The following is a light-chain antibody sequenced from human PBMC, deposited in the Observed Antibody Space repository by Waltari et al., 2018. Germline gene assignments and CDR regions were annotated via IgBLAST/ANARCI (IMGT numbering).Light chain of an antibody. CDR2: DVS. Sequence: QSALTQPASVSGSPGQSITISCTGTGSDIAGYNFVSWYQQYPGKAPKLMIYDVSKRPAVVSTRCFASKAGTTPSLTISGLRTEDEADYYCSSFSSTNIFWLFGGGTKLTVL. CDR3: SSFSSTNIFWL. CDR1: GSDIAGYNF. J-gene: IGLJ3*02. V-gene: IGLV2-14*03.